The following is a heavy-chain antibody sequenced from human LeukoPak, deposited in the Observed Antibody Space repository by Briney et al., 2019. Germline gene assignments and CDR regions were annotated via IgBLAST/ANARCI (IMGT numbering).Heavy chain of an antibody. CDR3: ARDSWELFPVP. Sequence: PGGSLRLSCAASGFTFSSYGMHWVRQAPGKGLEWVAVISYDGSNKYYADSVKGRFTISRDNSKNTLYLQMNSLRAEDTAVYYCARDSWELFPVPWGQGTLVTVSS. CDR1: GFTFSSYG. V-gene: IGHV3-30*03. CDR2: ISYDGSNK. D-gene: IGHD1-26*01. J-gene: IGHJ5*02.